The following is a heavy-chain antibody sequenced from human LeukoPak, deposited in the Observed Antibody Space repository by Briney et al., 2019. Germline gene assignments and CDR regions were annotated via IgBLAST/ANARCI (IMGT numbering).Heavy chain of an antibody. CDR3: AKDTSRKNSDGMDV. CDR2: ISWNSGSI. D-gene: IGHD1-7*01. CDR1: GFTFDDYA. V-gene: IGHV3-9*01. Sequence: GRSLRLTCAASGFTFDDYAMHWVRQAPGKGLEWVSGISWNSGSIGYADSVKGRFTTSRDNAKNSLYLQMNSLRAEDTALYYCAKDTSRKNSDGMDVWGQGTTVTVSS. J-gene: IGHJ6*02.